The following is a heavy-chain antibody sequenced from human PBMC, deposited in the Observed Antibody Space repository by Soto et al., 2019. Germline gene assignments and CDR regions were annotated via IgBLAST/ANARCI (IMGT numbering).Heavy chain of an antibody. V-gene: IGHV3-23*01. J-gene: IGHJ4*02. CDR1: GFTFSSYD. D-gene: IGHD3-10*01. Sequence: EVQLLESGGGVVQPGGSLRLSCAASGFTFSSYDMTWVLQAPGKGLEWVSAISGSGGSTNYGDSVKGRFTISRDDSKNTLFMQMNSLRVEDTAVYYCAVMGLSKREVRGYFDYWGRGTLVTVSS. CDR3: AVMGLSKREVRGYFDY. CDR2: ISGSGGST.